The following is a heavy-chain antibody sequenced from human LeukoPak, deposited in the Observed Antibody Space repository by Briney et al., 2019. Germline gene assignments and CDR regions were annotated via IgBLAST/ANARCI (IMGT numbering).Heavy chain of an antibody. CDR1: GFTFRTHA. CDR3: AVSVRFERVWHFFNN. D-gene: IGHD3-9*01. J-gene: IGHJ4*02. V-gene: IGHV3-23*01. Sequence: GGSLRLSCAASGFTFRTHAMNWVRRAPGKGLEWVSGIGESGSNTYYADSVKGRFTISRDNYKNMVFLQMKSLGAEDTAVYYCAVSVRFERVWHFFNNWGQGTQVTVSS. CDR2: IGESGSNT.